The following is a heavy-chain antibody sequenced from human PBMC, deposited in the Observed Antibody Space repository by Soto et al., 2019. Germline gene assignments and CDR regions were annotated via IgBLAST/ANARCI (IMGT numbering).Heavy chain of an antibody. D-gene: IGHD3-22*01. Sequence: QVQLVQSGAEVKKPGASVKVSCKASGYTFTSYDINWVRQATGQGLEWMGWMNPDSGNTDYAQKFQGRVTMTRNTSLSTAYLELCSLSSDDTAVYYGARRPNWKDRDSSGDTVDYWGQGTLVFVCS. J-gene: IGHJ4*02. CDR2: MNPDSGNT. CDR3: ARRPNWKDRDSSGDTVDY. V-gene: IGHV1-8*01. CDR1: GYTFTSYD.